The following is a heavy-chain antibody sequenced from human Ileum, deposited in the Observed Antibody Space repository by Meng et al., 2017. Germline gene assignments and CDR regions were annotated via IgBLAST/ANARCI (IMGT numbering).Heavy chain of an antibody. CDR2: VNSDSTT. D-gene: IGHD3-16*01. Sequence: GGSLRSSCAASGFTVRSNYMNWVRQAPGKGLEWVSVVNSDSTTFYADSAKGRFTISRDESKNSVYLQMNSLRAEDTAVYYCARDRGEGGFFDYWGQGTLVTVSS. V-gene: IGHV3-53*01. CDR1: GFTVRSNY. CDR3: ARDRGEGGFFDY. J-gene: IGHJ4*02.